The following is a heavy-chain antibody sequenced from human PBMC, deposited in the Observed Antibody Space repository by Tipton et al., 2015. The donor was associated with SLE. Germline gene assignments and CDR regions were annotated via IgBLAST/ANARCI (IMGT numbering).Heavy chain of an antibody. D-gene: IGHD4-17*01. V-gene: IGHV4-39*07. CDR3: AGGELRYGDYDFYY. Sequence: LRLSCTVSGGSISSGTHYWVWIRQPPGKGLEWIGNIYYSGNTYYNPSLKSRVTISVDTSKNQFSLRLSSVTAADTAVYYCAGGELRYGDYDFYYWGQGSLVTVSS. J-gene: IGHJ4*02. CDR1: GGSISSGTHY. CDR2: IYYSGNT.